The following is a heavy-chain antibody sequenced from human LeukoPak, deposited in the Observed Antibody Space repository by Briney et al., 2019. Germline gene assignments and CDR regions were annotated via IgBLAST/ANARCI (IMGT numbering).Heavy chain of an antibody. Sequence: PSQTLSLTCTVSGGSISSGGYYWSWIRQHPGKGPEWIGYIYYSGSTYYNPSLKSRVTISVDTSKNQFSLKLSSVTAADTAVYYCARDGEWLVRGMDVWGQGTTVTVSS. CDR2: IYYSGST. J-gene: IGHJ6*02. D-gene: IGHD6-19*01. CDR1: GGSISSGGYY. V-gene: IGHV4-31*03. CDR3: ARDGEWLVRGMDV.